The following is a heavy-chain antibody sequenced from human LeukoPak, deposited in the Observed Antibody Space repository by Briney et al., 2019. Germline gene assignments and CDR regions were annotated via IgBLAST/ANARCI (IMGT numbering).Heavy chain of an antibody. V-gene: IGHV1-69*04. CDR3: ARERPLGDYGDLLD. J-gene: IGHJ4*02. CDR1: GGTFSSYT. D-gene: IGHD4-17*01. Sequence: SVKVSCKASGGTFSSYTISWVRQAPGQGLEWMGRIIPILGIANYAQKFQGRVTITGDKSTSTAYMELSSLRSEDTAVYYCARERPLGDYGDLLDWGQGTLVTVSS. CDR2: IIPILGIA.